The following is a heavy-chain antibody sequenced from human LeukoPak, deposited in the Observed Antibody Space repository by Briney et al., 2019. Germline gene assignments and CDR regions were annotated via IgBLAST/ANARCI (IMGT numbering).Heavy chain of an antibody. CDR2: ISSTNNYI. D-gene: IGHD5-18*01. J-gene: IGHJ4*02. CDR1: GFTSSSYS. Sequence: GGSLRLSCAASGFTSSSYSMNWVRQAPGKGLEWVSSISSTNNYIYYADSVKGRFTISRDNAKNSLYLQMNSLRAEDTAVYYCARDLGTYSYGFMDSWGQGTLVTVSS. CDR3: ARDLGTYSYGFMDS. V-gene: IGHV3-21*01.